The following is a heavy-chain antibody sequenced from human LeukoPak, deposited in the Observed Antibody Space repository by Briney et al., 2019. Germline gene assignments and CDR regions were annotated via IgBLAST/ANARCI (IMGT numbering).Heavy chain of an antibody. CDR1: GFTFSSSA. V-gene: IGHV3-64D*09. J-gene: IGHJ6*02. Sequence: PGGSLRLSCSASGFTFSSSAMHWVRQAPGKGLEYVSSITTNGGSTYYADSVKDRFTTSRENSKNTLYLQMSSLRAEDTAVYYCVKDSYGMDVWGQGTTVTVSS. CDR2: ITTNGGST. CDR3: VKDSYGMDV.